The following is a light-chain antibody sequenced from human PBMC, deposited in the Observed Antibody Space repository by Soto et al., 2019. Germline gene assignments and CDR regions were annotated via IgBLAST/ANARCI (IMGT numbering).Light chain of an antibody. CDR1: RSIDTF. CDR3: QHYVSPPIT. CDR2: GAS. Sequence: VLTQSPATLSLSPGDRATLSCRASRSIDTFLAWYQQRPGQAPRLLIYGASSRATGISDRFSGSGSGTDFTLTISRLEPEDFAVYYCQHYVSPPITFGQGTRLEIK. J-gene: IGKJ5*01. V-gene: IGKV3-20*01.